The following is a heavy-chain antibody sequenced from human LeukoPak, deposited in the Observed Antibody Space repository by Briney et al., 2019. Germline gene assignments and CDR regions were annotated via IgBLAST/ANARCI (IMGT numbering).Heavy chain of an antibody. CDR1: GYTLTELS. CDR2: FDPEDGET. D-gene: IGHD2-8*02. Sequence: ASVKVSCKVSGYTLTELSMHWVRQAPGKGLEWMGGFDPEDGETIYAQKFQGRVTMTEDTSTDTAYMELSSLRSEDTAVYYCATGERVRVAVSFDYWGQGTLVTVSS. J-gene: IGHJ4*02. V-gene: IGHV1-24*01. CDR3: ATGERVRVAVSFDY.